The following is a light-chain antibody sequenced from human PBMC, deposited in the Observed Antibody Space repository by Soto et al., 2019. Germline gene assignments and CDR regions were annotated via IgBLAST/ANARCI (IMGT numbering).Light chain of an antibody. J-gene: IGKJ5*01. CDR3: QQFYNTPPYT. Sequence: DTVMTQSPDSLAVSLGEGATISCKSSQSVFHSANNMNYLAWYQQKPGQSPKLLISWASIRDSGVPDRFSGSGSGTDFTLTINSLQAEDAAVYYCQQFYNTPPYTFGQGTRLEIK. V-gene: IGKV4-1*01. CDR2: WAS. CDR1: QSVFHSANNMNY.